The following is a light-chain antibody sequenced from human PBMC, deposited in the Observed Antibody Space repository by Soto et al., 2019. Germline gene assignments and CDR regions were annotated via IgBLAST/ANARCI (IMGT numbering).Light chain of an antibody. CDR2: DAS. CDR3: QQRSNWPPGT. CDR1: QSVSSY. J-gene: IGKJ3*01. Sequence: EIVLTQSPATLSLSPGERATLSCRASQSVSSYLAWYHQKPGQAPRLLIYDASSRATGIPSRFSGSGSGTDFTLTISSLEPEDFAVYYCQQRSNWPPGTFGPGTKVDIK. V-gene: IGKV3-11*01.